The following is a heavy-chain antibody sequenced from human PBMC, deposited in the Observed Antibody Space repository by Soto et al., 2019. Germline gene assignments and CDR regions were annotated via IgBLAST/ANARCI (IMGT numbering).Heavy chain of an antibody. CDR3: ARPSYSSGWFDHFDY. V-gene: IGHV3-23*01. Sequence: PGGSLRLACAASGFTFSSYAMSWVRQAPGKGLEWVSAISGSGGSTYYADSVKGRFTISRDNSKNTLYLQMNSLRAEDTAVYYCARPSYSSGWFDHFDYWGQGTLVTVSS. J-gene: IGHJ4*02. D-gene: IGHD6-19*01. CDR1: GFTFSSYA. CDR2: ISGSGGST.